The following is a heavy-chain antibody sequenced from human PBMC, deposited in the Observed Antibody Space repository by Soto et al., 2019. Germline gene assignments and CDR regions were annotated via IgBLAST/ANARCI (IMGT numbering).Heavy chain of an antibody. Sequence: EVQLVESGGGLVQPGRSLRLSCAASGFTFDDYAMHWGRQAPGKGLEWVSGISWNSGSIGYADSVKGRFTISRDNAKNSLYLQMNSLRAEDTALYYCAKDYGYSSSWGWYFDLWGRGTLVTVSS. J-gene: IGHJ2*01. CDR1: GFTFDDYA. D-gene: IGHD6-13*01. CDR2: ISWNSGSI. CDR3: AKDYGYSSSWGWYFDL. V-gene: IGHV3-9*01.